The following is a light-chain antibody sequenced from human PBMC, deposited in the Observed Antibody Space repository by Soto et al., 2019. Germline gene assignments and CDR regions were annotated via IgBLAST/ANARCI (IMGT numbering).Light chain of an antibody. CDR1: QSLSKNY. CDR3: QQYGNSPSIT. V-gene: IGKV3-20*01. J-gene: IGKJ5*01. CDR2: DAS. Sequence: EIVLTQSPGTLSLSPGERATLSCRASQSLSKNYLAWYQQKPGQAPRLLIFDASTRATGIPDRFSGGGSGKDFTLTISRLEPEDFAVYHCQQYGNSPSITFGQGTRLEIK.